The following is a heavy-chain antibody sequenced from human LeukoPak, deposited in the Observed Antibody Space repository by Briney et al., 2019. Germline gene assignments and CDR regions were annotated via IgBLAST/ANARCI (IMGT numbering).Heavy chain of an antibody. J-gene: IGHJ4*02. D-gene: IGHD6-13*01. V-gene: IGHV3-21*01. Sequence: PGGSLRLSCAASGFTFSSYSMNWVRQAPGKGLEWVSSISSSSSYIYYADSVKGRFTISRDNAKNSLYLQMNGLRAEDTAVYYCARVAACCPFDYWGQGTLVTVSS. CDR2: ISSSSSYI. CDR1: GFTFSSYS. CDR3: ARVAACCPFDY.